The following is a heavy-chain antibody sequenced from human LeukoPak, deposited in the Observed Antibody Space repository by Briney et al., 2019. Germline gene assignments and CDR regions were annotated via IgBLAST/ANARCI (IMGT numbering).Heavy chain of an antibody. J-gene: IGHJ4*02. Sequence: PSETLSLTCTVSGGSISSYYWSWIRQPPGKGLEWIAYISDIGSINYNPSLKSRVTISVDTSKNQFSLKLSSVTAADTAVYYCARDLYYYDSSGYYYVGSGFDYWGQGTLVTVSS. CDR3: ARDLYYYDSSGYYYVGSGFDY. V-gene: IGHV4-4*08. CDR2: ISDIGSI. D-gene: IGHD3-22*01. CDR1: GGSISSYY.